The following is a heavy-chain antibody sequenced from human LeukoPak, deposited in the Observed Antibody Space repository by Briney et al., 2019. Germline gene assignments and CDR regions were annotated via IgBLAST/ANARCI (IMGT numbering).Heavy chain of an antibody. CDR2: IYYSGST. D-gene: IGHD2-2*01. CDR3: ARRLYGSSTSCNDY. CDR1: GDSISSDY. V-gene: IGHV4-59*08. Sequence: NSSDTLSLTCTVAGDSISSDYWSWIRQPPGKGLEWIGYIYYSGSTNYNPSLKSRVTISVDTSKNQFSLRLSSVTAADTAVYYCARRLYGSSTSCNDYWGQGTLVTVSS. J-gene: IGHJ4*02.